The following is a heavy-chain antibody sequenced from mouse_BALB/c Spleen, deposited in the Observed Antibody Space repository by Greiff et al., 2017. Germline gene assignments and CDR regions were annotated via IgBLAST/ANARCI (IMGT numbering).Heavy chain of an antibody. V-gene: IGHV1-80*01. J-gene: IGHJ4*01. Sequence: VKLVESGAELVRPGSSVKISCKASGYAFSSYWMNWVKQRPGQGLEWIGQIYPGDGDTNYNGKFKGKATLTADKSSSTAYMQLSSLTSEDSAVYFCARDYGSRKAMDYWGQGTSVTVSS. D-gene: IGHD1-1*01. CDR2: IYPGDGDT. CDR1: GYAFSSYW. CDR3: ARDYGSRKAMDY.